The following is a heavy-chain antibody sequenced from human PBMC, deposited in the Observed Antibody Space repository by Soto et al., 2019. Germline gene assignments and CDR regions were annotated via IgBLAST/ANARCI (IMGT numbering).Heavy chain of an antibody. CDR3: ARAGGGNTAADY. Sequence: PGGSLRLSCAASGFTFSNYWMHWVRQTPGKGLVWVSRINGDGSSTTYADSVKGRFTISRDNAKNTLYLQMNSLRAEDTALYYCARAGGGNTAADYWGQGTLVTVSS. J-gene: IGHJ4*02. V-gene: IGHV3-74*01. CDR2: INGDGSST. D-gene: IGHD2-15*01. CDR1: GFTFSNYW.